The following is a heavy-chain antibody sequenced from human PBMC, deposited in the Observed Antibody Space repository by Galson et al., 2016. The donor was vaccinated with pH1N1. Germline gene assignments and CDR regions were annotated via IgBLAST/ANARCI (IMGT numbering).Heavy chain of an antibody. CDR2: IDPSNGGT. D-gene: IGHD3-16*01. CDR1: GYTFTKYY. CDR3: AICHGSETASVWVDY. V-gene: IGHV1-46*01. J-gene: IGHJ4*02. Sequence: SVKVSCKAFGYTFTKYYLHWVRQAPGQGFEWMGVIDPSNGGTNYAQKFQGRVTMTTDKSINTAYLQWSSLEASDTAMYYCAICHGSETASVWVDYWGQGTLVTVSS.